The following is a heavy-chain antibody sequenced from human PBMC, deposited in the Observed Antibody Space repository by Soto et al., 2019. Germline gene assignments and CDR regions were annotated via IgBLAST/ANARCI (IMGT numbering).Heavy chain of an antibody. Sequence: QMQQQESGPGLVKPSESLSLTCTVSGGSISSYYWSWIRQPPGKGLEWIGYIYYSGRTNYNPSLKSRVTISVDTSKNQFSLELSSVTAADTAVYYCARGYCSSTICYIWDNWFDPWGQGTLVTVSS. D-gene: IGHD2-2*02. J-gene: IGHJ5*02. V-gene: IGHV4-59*01. CDR1: GGSISSYY. CDR3: ARGYCSSTICYIWDNWFDP. CDR2: IYYSGRT.